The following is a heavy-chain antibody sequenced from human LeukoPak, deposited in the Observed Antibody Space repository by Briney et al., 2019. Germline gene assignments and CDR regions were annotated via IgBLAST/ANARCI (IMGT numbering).Heavy chain of an antibody. V-gene: IGHV1-2*02. CDR1: GYTFTDYS. J-gene: IGHJ4*02. Sequence: ASVTVSCTASGYTFTDYSMHWVRQAPGQGLEWMGWINPNSGGTNYAQKFQGRVTMTRDTSISTAYMELSGLRSEDTAVYYCARGRGWLRLDFWRRGTLVTVSS. CDR2: INPNSGGT. CDR3: ARGRGWLRLDF. D-gene: IGHD5-12*01.